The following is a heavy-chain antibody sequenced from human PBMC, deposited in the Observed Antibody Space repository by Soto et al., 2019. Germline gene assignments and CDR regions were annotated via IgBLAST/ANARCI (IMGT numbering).Heavy chain of an antibody. D-gene: IGHD4-17*01. J-gene: IGHJ4*02. CDR1: GGSISSSSYY. V-gene: IGHV4-39*01. CDR2: IYYSGST. Sequence: PSETLSLTCTVSGGSISSSSYYWGWIRQPPGKGLEWIGSIYYSGSTYYNPSLKSRVTISVDTSKNQFSLKLSSVTAADTAVYYCERLADYGGFYWGQGTLVTVSS. CDR3: ERLADYGGFY.